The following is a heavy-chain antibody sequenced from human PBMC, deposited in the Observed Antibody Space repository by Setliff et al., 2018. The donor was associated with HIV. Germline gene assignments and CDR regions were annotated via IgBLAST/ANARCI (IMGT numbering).Heavy chain of an antibody. V-gene: IGHV1-46*01. D-gene: IGHD2-15*01. CDR2: INPSGGST. J-gene: IGHJ4*02. CDR1: GYTFTSYY. CDR3: AREDCSGGSCYGSDY. Sequence: ASVKVSCKASGYTFTSYYMHWVRQAPGQGLEWMGIINPSGGSTSYAQKFQGRVTMTRDTSTSTVYMELSSLRSEDTAVYYCAREDCSGGSCYGSDYWGQGTQVTVSS.